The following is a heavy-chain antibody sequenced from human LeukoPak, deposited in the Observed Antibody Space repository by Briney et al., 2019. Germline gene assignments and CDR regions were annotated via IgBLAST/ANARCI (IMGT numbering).Heavy chain of an antibody. J-gene: IGHJ4*02. V-gene: IGHV4-59*02. CDR2: LSYTGKT. Sequence: SETLSLTCVVSGASVHTSHWNWLRQLPGKGLEWIGCLSYTGKTDYNPSLASRVTISLGTSKNQVSLKLRSVTAADTAGYYCSEGYFEPFDHWGQGTLVTVSS. D-gene: IGHD2/OR15-2a*01. CDR1: GASVHTSH. CDR3: SEGYFEPFDH.